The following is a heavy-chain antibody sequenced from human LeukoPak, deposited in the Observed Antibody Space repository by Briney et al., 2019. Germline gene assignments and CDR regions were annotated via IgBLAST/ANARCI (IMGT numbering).Heavy chain of an antibody. Sequence: HPGGSLRLSCTASRFFRSYWMRWVRQAPGKGLEWVANIKQDGSEKYYVDSVKGRFTISRDNTKNSLYLPMNSLRAEDTAVYYCARGRSITTTGNYWFDPWGQGTLVTVSS. CDR3: ARGRSITTTGNYWFDP. CDR1: RFFRSYW. V-gene: IGHV3-7*01. CDR2: IKQDGSEK. D-gene: IGHD1-1*01. J-gene: IGHJ5*02.